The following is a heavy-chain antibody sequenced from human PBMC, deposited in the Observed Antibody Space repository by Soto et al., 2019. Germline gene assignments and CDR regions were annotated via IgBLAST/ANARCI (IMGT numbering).Heavy chain of an antibody. CDR2: VSASGLNT. Sequence: EVQLLESGGKLVQPGGSLTLSCAASGFTFSTYAMAWVRQAPGKGLEWVSGVSASGLNTDYPDPVKGRFYISRDNSKNTVSLQLNSLRAEDTSLYYCAKDSPRRTSGYFFEYWGQGTPVTVSS. V-gene: IGHV3-23*01. J-gene: IGHJ4*02. CDR1: GFTFSTYA. D-gene: IGHD1-1*01. CDR3: AKDSPRRTSGYFFEY.